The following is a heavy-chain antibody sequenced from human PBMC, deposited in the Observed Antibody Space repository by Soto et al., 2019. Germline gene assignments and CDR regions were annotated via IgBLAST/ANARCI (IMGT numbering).Heavy chain of an antibody. D-gene: IGHD6-19*01. V-gene: IGHV3-23*01. J-gene: IGHJ5*02. Sequence: GGSLRLSCAASGFTFSNYVMSWVRQAPGKGLEWVSAISGSGGSTYYADSVKGRFTISRDNSKNTLYLQMNSLRAEDTAVYYCAKDLVSSSGWFYNWFDPWGQGTLVTVSS. CDR3: AKDLVSSSGWFYNWFDP. CDR1: GFTFSNYV. CDR2: ISGSGGST.